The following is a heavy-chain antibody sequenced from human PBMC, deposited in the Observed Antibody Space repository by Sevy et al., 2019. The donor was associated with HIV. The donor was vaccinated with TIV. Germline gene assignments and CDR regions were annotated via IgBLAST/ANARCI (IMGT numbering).Heavy chain of an antibody. CDR1: GFAFANYFA. J-gene: IGHJ6*02. V-gene: IGHV3-30-3*01. CDR3: ARPRANYVDHYFFFAMDV. Sequence: GGSLRLSCAASGFAFANYFAMHWVRQAPGKGLEWVALISFDGCDKYYADSVKGRFTISRDNLKNTLFLQMNSLTTEDTAVYYCARPRANYVDHYFFFAMDVWGQGTTITVSS. CDR2: ISFDGCDK. D-gene: IGHD4-17*01.